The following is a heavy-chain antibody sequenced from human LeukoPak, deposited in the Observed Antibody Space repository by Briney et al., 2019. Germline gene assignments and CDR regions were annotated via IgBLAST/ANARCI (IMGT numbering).Heavy chain of an antibody. CDR2: INHSGST. CDR1: GFTFSSYS. Sequence: GSLRLSCAASGFTFSSYSMNWVRQPPGKGLEWIGEINHSGSTNYNPSLKSRVTISVDTSKNQFSLKLSSVTAADTAVYYCARRPITIVRGAANYWGQGTLVTVSS. J-gene: IGHJ4*02. V-gene: IGHV4-34*01. CDR3: ARRPITIVRGAANY. D-gene: IGHD3-10*01.